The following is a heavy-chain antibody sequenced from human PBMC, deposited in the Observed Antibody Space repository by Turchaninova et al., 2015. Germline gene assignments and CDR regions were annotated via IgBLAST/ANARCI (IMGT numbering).Heavy chain of an antibody. Sequence: EVQLVGSGGGLAQPGRSLRLSCAASGFIFDDYGMHWVRQAPGKGLEWVAGINWNSGSVGYGNSVKGRFTISRDNSKNSLYLHMNTLRAEDMAFYYCVKDSGRDDDGWFDSWGQGTLVTVSS. CDR3: VKDSGRDDDGWFDS. V-gene: IGHV3-9*03. CDR1: GFIFDDYG. CDR2: INWNSGSV. D-gene: IGHD2-21*02. J-gene: IGHJ5*01.